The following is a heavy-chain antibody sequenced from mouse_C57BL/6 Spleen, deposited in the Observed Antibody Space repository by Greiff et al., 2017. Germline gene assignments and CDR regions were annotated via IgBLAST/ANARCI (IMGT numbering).Heavy chain of an antibody. CDR2: IYPGDGDT. V-gene: IGHV1-82*01. J-gene: IGHJ4*01. D-gene: IGHD1-1*01. CDR3: AGYYGSSSYYYAMDD. CDR1: GYAFSSSW. Sequence: QVQLQQSGPELVKPGASVKISCKASGYAFSSSWMNWVKQRPGKGLEWIGRIYPGDGDTNYNGKFKGKATLTADKSSSAAYMQLSSLTSEDSAVYFCAGYYGSSSYYYAMDDWGQGTSVTVSS.